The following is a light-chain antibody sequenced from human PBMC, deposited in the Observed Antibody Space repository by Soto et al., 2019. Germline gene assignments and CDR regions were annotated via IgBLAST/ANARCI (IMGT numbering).Light chain of an antibody. CDR2: KAS. J-gene: IGKJ1*01. CDR1: QTISSW. V-gene: IGKV1-5*03. CDR3: QQYNGYSLWT. Sequence: DIQMTQSPSTLSVSVGDRFTITCRASQTISSWLAWYQQKPGKAPKLLIYKASTLKSGVPSRFSGSGSGAEFTLTISSLQPDDFATYYCQQYNGYSLWTFGQGTKVDI.